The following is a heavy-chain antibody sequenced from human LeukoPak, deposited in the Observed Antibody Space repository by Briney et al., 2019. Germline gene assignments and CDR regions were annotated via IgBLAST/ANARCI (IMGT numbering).Heavy chain of an antibody. D-gene: IGHD5-24*01. Sequence: GGSLRLSCAVSGFTFSSYWMYWVRQAPGKGLVWVSRITSDGSSTFYADSVKGRFTISRDNAKNTLYLQMNSLRAEDTAVYYCAGRRRDGYNYSDYWGQGTLVTVSS. V-gene: IGHV3-74*01. CDR3: AGRRRDGYNYSDY. CDR1: GFTFSSYW. CDR2: ITSDGSST. J-gene: IGHJ4*02.